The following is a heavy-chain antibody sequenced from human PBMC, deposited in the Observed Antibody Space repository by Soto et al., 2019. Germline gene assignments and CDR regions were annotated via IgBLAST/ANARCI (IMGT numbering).Heavy chain of an antibody. CDR2: IYFSGSN. V-gene: IGHV4-30-4*01. D-gene: IGHD4-17*01. Sequence: NPSETLSLTCTVSGASIRSSDYYWSWIRQPPGKGLEWIGYIYFSGSNYYNPSLKSRVTISEDTSNNHFSLKLSSVTAADTAVYYCVRGLYGYYAFDHWGQGALVTVSS. CDR3: VRGLYGYYAFDH. J-gene: IGHJ4*02. CDR1: GASIRSSDYY.